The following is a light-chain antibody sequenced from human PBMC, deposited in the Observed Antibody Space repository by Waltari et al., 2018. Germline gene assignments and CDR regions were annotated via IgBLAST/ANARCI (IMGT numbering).Light chain of an antibody. J-gene: IGKJ4*01. Sequence: EMVMTQSPATLSVSPGERATLSCRASQSVGSNLAWYQQKPGQAPRLLIFGASTRATGIPARFSGSGSGTDFTLIINSLQSDDFAVYYCQHYDNWPPFFGGGTKVEIK. CDR2: GAS. CDR3: QHYDNWPPF. V-gene: IGKV3D-15*01. CDR1: QSVGSN.